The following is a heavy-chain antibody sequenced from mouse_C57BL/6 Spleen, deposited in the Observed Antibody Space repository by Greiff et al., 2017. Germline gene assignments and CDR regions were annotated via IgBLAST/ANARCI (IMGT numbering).Heavy chain of an antibody. CDR2: INPNNGGT. Sequence: DVKLVESGPELVKPGASVKISCKASGYTFTDYYMNWVKQSHGKSLEWIGDINPNNGGTSYNQKFKGKATLTVDKSSSTAYMELRSLTSEDSAVYYCARSGILRGYFDVWGTGTTVTVSS. D-gene: IGHD1-1*01. CDR1: GYTFTDYY. CDR3: ARSGILRGYFDV. V-gene: IGHV1-26*01. J-gene: IGHJ1*03.